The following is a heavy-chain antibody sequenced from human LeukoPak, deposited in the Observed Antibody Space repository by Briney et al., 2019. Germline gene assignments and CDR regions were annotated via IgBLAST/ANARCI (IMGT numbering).Heavy chain of an antibody. CDR1: RFTLSDYY. CDR3: ARCGGDCPSAFDI. CDR2: ISSSISYT. D-gene: IGHD2-21*02. V-gene: IGHV3-11*06. Sequence: GRSLRLSCAASRFTLSDYYISWVRPAPEKGREWVSYISSSISYTNYADSVKGRFTISRDNAKNSLYLQMNSLRAEDTAVYDCARCGGDCPSAFDIWGQGTMVSVSS. J-gene: IGHJ3*02.